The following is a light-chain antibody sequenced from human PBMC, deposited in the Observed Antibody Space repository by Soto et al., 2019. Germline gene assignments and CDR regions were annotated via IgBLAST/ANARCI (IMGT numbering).Light chain of an antibody. V-gene: IGKV1-39*01. Sequence: KSQSPSSLSAFVGDSVTVTCRASQPIGTSLHWYQQKAGKAPKVLISAATKLQSGVPSRFTGGGSGTDFTLTISNLQPEDSATYYCQQGYNTFWTFGRGTKVDIK. J-gene: IGKJ1*01. CDR3: QQGYNTFWT. CDR2: AAT. CDR1: QPIGTS.